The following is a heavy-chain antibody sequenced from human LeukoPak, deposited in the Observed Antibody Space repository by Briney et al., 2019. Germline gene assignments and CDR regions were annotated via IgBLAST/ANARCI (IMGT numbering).Heavy chain of an antibody. D-gene: IGHD2-15*01. Sequence: GASVKVSCKASGYTFTSYAMHWVRQAPGQRREWMGWINAGNGNTKYSQEFQGRVTITRDTSASTAYMELNSLRSEDMAVYYCARETGYCSGGSCYLGWFDPWGQGTLVTVSS. J-gene: IGHJ5*02. CDR1: GYTFTSYA. V-gene: IGHV1-3*03. CDR2: INAGNGNT. CDR3: ARETGYCSGGSCYLGWFDP.